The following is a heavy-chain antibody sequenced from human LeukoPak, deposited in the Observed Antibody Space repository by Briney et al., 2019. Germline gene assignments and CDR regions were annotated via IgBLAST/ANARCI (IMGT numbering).Heavy chain of an antibody. J-gene: IGHJ6*03. CDR2: IGSTTNSI. V-gene: IGHV3-48*03. CDR3: ARDEYSGSYYYMDV. Sequence: PGGSLRLSCAASGFSFSSYEMNWVRQAPGTGLEWVSYIGSTTNSIYYADSVKGRFTISRDNAKKSLHLQMSSLRAEDTAVYYCARDEYSGSYYYMDVWGKGTTVTVSS. D-gene: IGHD5-12*01. CDR1: GFSFSSYE.